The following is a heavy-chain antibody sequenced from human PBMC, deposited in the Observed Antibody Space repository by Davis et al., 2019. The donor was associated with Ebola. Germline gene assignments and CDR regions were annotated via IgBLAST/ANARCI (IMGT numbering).Heavy chain of an antibody. V-gene: IGHV3-48*02. CDR3: ARDYLFAFDS. CDR1: GFTFTSYS. J-gene: IGHJ4*02. D-gene: IGHD3-16*02. CDR2: INTRGDAR. Sequence: PGGSLRLSCVTSGFTFTSYSFNWVRQTPGKGLEWIAHINTRGDARVYADSVKGRFTISRDDATNSLSLQMDALKYEDTAVYYCARDYLFAFDSWGQGTQVTVSS.